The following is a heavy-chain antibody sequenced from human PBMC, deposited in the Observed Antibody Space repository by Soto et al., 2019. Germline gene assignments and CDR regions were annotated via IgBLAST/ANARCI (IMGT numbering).Heavy chain of an antibody. J-gene: IGHJ4*02. Sequence: PAESLKSSCAGSGYIFTTYWLGWVRQMPGKGVELLGSAYHGDSDTRTRPSFQSQLTISADKAISSAYLQWSRLRASDSPIYYGARIPGRSADSTQTPFDYWGRGTRVSDAS. D-gene: IGHD2-2*02. CDR1: GYIFTTYW. V-gene: IGHV5-51*01. CDR3: ARIPGRSADSTQTPFDY. CDR2: AYHGDSDT.